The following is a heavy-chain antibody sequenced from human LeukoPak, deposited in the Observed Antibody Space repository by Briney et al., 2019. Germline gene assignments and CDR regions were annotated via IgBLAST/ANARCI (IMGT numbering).Heavy chain of an antibody. Sequence: SDTLSLTCDASGDXISISNCWSWVRQPPRRALELIWEIYHSGSTNYNPTLKSRITISVDKPTNQFSLKLSSVTAADTAVYYCASKSYSGSYTFDYWGQGTLVTVSS. V-gene: IGHV4-4*02. CDR1: GDXISISNC. CDR2: IYHSGST. D-gene: IGHD1-26*01. CDR3: ASKSYSGSYTFDY. J-gene: IGHJ4*02.